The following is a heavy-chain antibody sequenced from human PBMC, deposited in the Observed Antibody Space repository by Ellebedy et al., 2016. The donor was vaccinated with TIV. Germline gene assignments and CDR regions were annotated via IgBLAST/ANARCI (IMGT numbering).Heavy chain of an antibody. CDR2: IRQDGSEK. V-gene: IGHV3-7*01. Sequence: GGSLRLSCGASGFSFSSYWMSWVRQAPGKGLEWVANIRQDGSEKYYVDSVKGRFTISRDNAKNSLYLHLNSLRAEDTAMYYCATDGSYGDYLSPTHAFVIWGQGTMLIVSS. CDR3: ATDGSYGDYLSPTHAFVI. J-gene: IGHJ3*02. D-gene: IGHD4-17*01. CDR1: GFSFSSYW.